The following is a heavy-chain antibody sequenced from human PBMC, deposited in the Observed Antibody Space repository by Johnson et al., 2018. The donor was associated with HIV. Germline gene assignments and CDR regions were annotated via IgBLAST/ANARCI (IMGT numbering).Heavy chain of an antibody. Sequence: LVESGGGLVQPGRSLRLSCAASGFTFDDYAMHWVRQAPGKGLEWVSGINWNGGSTGYADSVKGRFTISRDNAKNTLYLQMNSLRPEDTAAYYCATIAAHGAAFDIWGQGTVVTVSS. V-gene: IGHV3-9*01. CDR2: INWNGGST. CDR1: GFTFDDYA. D-gene: IGHD6-25*01. J-gene: IGHJ3*02. CDR3: ATIAAHGAAFDI.